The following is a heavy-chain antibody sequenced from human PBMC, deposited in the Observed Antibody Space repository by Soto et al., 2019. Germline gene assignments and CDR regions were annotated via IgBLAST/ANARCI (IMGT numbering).Heavy chain of an antibody. Sequence: SETLSLTCTVSGGSISSSSYYWGWIRQPPGEGLEWIGSIYYSGSTYYNPSLKSRVTISVDTSKNQFSLKLSSVTAADTAVYYCARVGEATILHYYYYGMDVWGQGPTVTVYS. J-gene: IGHJ6*02. CDR1: GGSISSSSYY. CDR2: IYYSGST. D-gene: IGHD5-12*01. V-gene: IGHV4-39*01. CDR3: ARVGEATILHYYYYGMDV.